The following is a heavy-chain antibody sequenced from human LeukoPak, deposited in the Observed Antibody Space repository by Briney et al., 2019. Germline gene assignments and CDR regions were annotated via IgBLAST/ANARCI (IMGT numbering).Heavy chain of an antibody. D-gene: IGHD1-26*01. V-gene: IGHV3-30*18. CDR2: ISYDGSNK. CDR1: GITFSTYG. J-gene: IGHJ4*02. Sequence: SLRLSCVASGITFSTYGMHWVRQAPGKGLEWVAVISYDGSNKYYADSVKGRFTISRDNSKNTLYLQMNSLRAEDTAVYYCAKVVISGSYYFDYWGQGTLVTVSS. CDR3: AKVVISGSYYFDY.